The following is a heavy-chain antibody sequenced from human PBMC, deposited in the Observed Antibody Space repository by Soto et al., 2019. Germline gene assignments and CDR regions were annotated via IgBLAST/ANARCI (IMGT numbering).Heavy chain of an antibody. D-gene: IGHD6-19*01. CDR2: INHSGST. Sequence: PSETLSLTCTVSGGSISGYYWSWIRQPPGKGLEWIGEINHSGSTNYNPSLKSRVTISVDTSKNQFSLKLSSVTAADTAVYYCARGWSGWRVWLDYWGQGTLVTVSS. CDR3: ARGWSGWRVWLDY. CDR1: GGSISGYY. V-gene: IGHV4-34*01. J-gene: IGHJ4*02.